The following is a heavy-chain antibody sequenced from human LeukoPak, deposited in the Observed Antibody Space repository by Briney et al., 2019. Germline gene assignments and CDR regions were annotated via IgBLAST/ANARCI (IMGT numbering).Heavy chain of an antibody. Sequence: GGSLRLSCAASGFTFSDYYMSWIRRAPGKGLEWVSYISSSGSTIYYADSVKGRFTISRDNAKNSLYLQMNSLRAEDTAVYYCARDLAVTARPPYYYYGMDVWGQGTTVTVSS. CDR3: ARDLAVTARPPYYYYGMDV. CDR1: GFTFSDYY. D-gene: IGHD2-21*02. CDR2: ISSSGSTI. J-gene: IGHJ6*02. V-gene: IGHV3-11*01.